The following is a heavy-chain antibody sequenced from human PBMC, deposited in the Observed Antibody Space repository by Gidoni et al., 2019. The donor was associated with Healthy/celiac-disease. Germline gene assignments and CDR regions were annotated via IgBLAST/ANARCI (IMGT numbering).Heavy chain of an antibody. Sequence: QLQLQESGSGLVKPSQTLSVTCAVSGGSISSGGYSWSWIRQPPGKGLAWIGYISHSGSTYYNPSLKSRVTISVDRSKNQFSLKLSSVTAADTALYYCARMTTVTTPWFDPWGQGTLVTVSS. J-gene: IGHJ5*02. CDR1: GGSISSGGYS. D-gene: IGHD4-17*01. V-gene: IGHV4-30-2*01. CDR3: ARMTTVTTPWFDP. CDR2: ISHSGST.